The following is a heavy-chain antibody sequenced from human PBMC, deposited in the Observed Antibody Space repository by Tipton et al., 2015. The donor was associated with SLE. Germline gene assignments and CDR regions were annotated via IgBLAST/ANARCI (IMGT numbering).Heavy chain of an antibody. V-gene: IGHV4-4*07. Sequence: TLSLTCTVSGGSISSHYWSWIRQPAGKGLEWLGQIYSSGTTKDNPSLRSRLTISADTSKDQFSLKLTSVTAADTAVYYCARDWGDFWGASYYGIDVWGQGTTVTVSS. CDR2: IYSSGTT. J-gene: IGHJ6*02. CDR1: GGSISSHY. CDR3: ARDWGDFWGASYYGIDV. D-gene: IGHD3-3*01.